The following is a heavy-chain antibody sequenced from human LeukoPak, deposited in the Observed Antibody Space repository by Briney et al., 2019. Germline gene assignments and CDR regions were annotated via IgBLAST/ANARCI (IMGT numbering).Heavy chain of an antibody. J-gene: IGHJ4*02. Sequence: PGGCVRLSCAASGFTFSSDWMRAGRRAPGRGREWVANIKQDGSEKYYVDSVKGRFTISRDNAKNSLYLQMNSLRAEDTAVYYCARDFHYYDSSGYYDYWGQGTLVTVSS. D-gene: IGHD3-22*01. CDR1: GFTFSSDW. V-gene: IGHV3-7*01. CDR3: ARDFHYYDSSGYYDY. CDR2: IKQDGSEK.